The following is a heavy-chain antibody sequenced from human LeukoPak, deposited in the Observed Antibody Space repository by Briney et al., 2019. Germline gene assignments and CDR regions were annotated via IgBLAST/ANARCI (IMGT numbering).Heavy chain of an antibody. CDR1: GFTFSSYG. CDR3: ARVGVRIVVVIPPMDY. V-gene: IGHV3-30*02. D-gene: IGHD3-22*01. J-gene: IGHJ4*02. Sequence: GGSLGLSCAASGFTFSSYGMHWVRQAPGKGLEWVAFIRYDGSNKYYADSVKGRFTISRDNSKNTLYLQMNSLRAEDTAVYYCARVGVRIVVVIPPMDYWGQGTLVTVSS. CDR2: IRYDGSNK.